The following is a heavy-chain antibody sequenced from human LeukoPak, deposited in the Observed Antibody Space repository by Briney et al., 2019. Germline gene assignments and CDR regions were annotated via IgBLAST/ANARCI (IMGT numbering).Heavy chain of an antibody. V-gene: IGHV3-48*01. J-gene: IGHJ6*02. CDR3: ARDPPHGMDV. CDR1: GFTFTNYN. Sequence: GGSLRLSCAASGFTFTNYNFNWVRQAPGKGLEWVSYISSTSSTIYYADSMKGRFTISRDNAKNSLYLQMNSLRAEDTAVYYCARDPPHGMDVWGQGTTVTVSS. CDR2: ISSTSSTI.